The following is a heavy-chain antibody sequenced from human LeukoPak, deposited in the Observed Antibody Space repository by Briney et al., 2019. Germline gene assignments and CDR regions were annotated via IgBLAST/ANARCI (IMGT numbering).Heavy chain of an antibody. J-gene: IGHJ4*02. CDR3: ARDASAARPVGTKQFDY. CDR2: IYHSGST. V-gene: IGHV4-4*02. Sequence: PSGTLSLTCAVSGGSISSSNWWSWVRQPPGKGLEWIGEIYHSGSTNYNPSLKSRVTISVDKSKNQFSLKLSSVTAADTAVYYCARDASAARPVGTKQFDYWGQGTLVTVSS. D-gene: IGHD6-6*01. CDR1: GGSISSSNW.